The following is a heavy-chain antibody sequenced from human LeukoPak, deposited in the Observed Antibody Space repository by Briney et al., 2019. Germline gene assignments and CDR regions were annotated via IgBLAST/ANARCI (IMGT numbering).Heavy chain of an antibody. CDR2: ISGDGVSP. CDR3: ARDPGAFPYFFDC. J-gene: IGHJ4*02. Sequence: GGSLRLSCAASGFSFITYALTWVRQTPGKGLECVSAISGDGVSPYYADSVRGRFTISRDNSKNTLYLQMNSLRVEDTAVYFCARDPGAFPYFFDCWGQGTLVTVSS. D-gene: IGHD4/OR15-4a*01. CDR1: GFSFITYA. V-gene: IGHV3-23*01.